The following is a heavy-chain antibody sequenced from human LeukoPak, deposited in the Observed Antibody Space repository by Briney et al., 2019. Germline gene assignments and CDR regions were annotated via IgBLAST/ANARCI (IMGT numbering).Heavy chain of an antibody. CDR1: GGSISSSNYY. Sequence: SETLSLTCTVSGGSISSSNYYWSWIRQPPGKGLEWIGYIYYSGSTYYNPSLKSRVTISVDTSKNQFSLKLSSATAADMAVYYCARAGWELLDFDYWGQGTLVTVSS. D-gene: IGHD1-26*01. CDR2: IYYSGST. J-gene: IGHJ4*02. V-gene: IGHV4-30-4*08. CDR3: ARAGWELLDFDY.